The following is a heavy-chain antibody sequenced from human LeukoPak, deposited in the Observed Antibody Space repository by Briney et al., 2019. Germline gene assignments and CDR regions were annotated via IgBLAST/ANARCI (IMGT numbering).Heavy chain of an antibody. J-gene: IGHJ5*02. CDR3: AKDRGYEVVFDP. D-gene: IGHD5-12*01. Sequence: GGSLRLSCAASGINFNTYAMHWVRQAPGKGLEWVSLISGDGDRTSYADSVKGRFTISRDNDKNSLYLQMNSLRIEDTALYYCAKDRGYEVVFDPWGQGTQVAVSS. CDR1: GINFNTYA. CDR2: ISGDGDRT. V-gene: IGHV3-43*02.